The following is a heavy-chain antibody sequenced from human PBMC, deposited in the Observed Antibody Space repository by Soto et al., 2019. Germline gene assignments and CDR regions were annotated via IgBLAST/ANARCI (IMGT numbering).Heavy chain of an antibody. Sequence: EVHLLESGGGLVQPGGSLRLSCAASGFTFSDSVMSWVRQAPGKGLEWVATINTRGGSTSHASAKGRFTISRDNAKNTLSLRKDSLRAEDTAVYNCAKGAAVYSFSYFDYWGQGALVTVS. CDR1: GFTFSDSV. D-gene: IGHD2-15*01. V-gene: IGHV3-23*01. CDR2: INTRGGST. CDR3: AKGAAVYSFSYFDY. J-gene: IGHJ4*02.